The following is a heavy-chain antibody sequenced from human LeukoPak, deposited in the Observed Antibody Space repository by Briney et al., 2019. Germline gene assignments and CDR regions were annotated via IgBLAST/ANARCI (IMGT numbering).Heavy chain of an antibody. D-gene: IGHD3-10*01. J-gene: IGHJ4*02. CDR1: GFTFEDYA. V-gene: IGHV3-9*01. CDR3: VRVALYYYGSESFYFFEH. CDR2: ISWNSGTI. Sequence: PGGSLRLSCAASGFTFEDYAMHWVRQAPGKGLEWVSGISWNSGTIGYADSVKGRFTISRDNAKNSLYLQMNSLRVEDTAIYYCVRVALYYYGSESFYFFEHWGQGTPVTASS.